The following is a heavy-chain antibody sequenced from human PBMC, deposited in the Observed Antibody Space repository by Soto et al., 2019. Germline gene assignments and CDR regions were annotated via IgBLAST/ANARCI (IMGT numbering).Heavy chain of an antibody. CDR1: GYTFTSYG. D-gene: IGHD3-3*01. CDR2: ISAYNGNT. V-gene: IGHV1-18*01. J-gene: IGHJ6*02. Sequence: QVQLVQSGAEVKKPGASVKVSCKASGYTFTSYGISWVRQAPGQGLEWMGWISAYNGNTNYAQKLQGRVTMTTDTSTSTAYRELRSLRSDDTAVYYCAREQYYDFWSGYYGRDYYYGMDVWGQGTTVTVSS. CDR3: AREQYYDFWSGYYGRDYYYGMDV.